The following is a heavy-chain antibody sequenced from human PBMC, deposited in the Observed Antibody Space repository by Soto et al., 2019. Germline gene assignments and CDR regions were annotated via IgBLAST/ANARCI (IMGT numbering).Heavy chain of an antibody. V-gene: IGHV4-30-2*01. D-gene: IGHD3-10*01. CDR2: MYDTGST. J-gene: IGHJ5*02. CDR1: GASMSSGVYS. CDR3: ARDRGSGSYYPT. Sequence: QLQLQESGSGLVKPSQTLSLTFTVSGASMSSGVYSWSWIRQPPGKGLEWIGYMYDTGSTFYNPALKPRVTISVDMSKNPFSLNLASVTAADTAVYYCARDRGSGSYYPTWGQGILVTVSS.